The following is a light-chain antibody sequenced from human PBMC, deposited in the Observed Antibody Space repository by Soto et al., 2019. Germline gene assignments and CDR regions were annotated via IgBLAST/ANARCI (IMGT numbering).Light chain of an antibody. Sequence: DIEMTQSPSSLSASVGDRVTITCRASQSISSYLNWYQQKRGQAPKLLIQGASSLQSGVPLRFSGSGSGTEFSLTISSLQCEDFATYYCQQSYSTLLSFGGGTKVEI. J-gene: IGKJ4*01. CDR1: QSISSY. V-gene: IGKV1-39*01. CDR2: GAS. CDR3: QQSYSTLLS.